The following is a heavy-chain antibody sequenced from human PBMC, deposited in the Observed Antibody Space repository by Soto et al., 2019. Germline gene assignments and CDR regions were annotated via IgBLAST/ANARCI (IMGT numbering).Heavy chain of an antibody. CDR1: GGSISSYY. Sequence: PSETSLTCTVSGGSISSYYWSWIRQPPGKGLEWIGYIYYSGSTNYNPSLKSRVTISVDTSKNQFSLKLSSVTAADTAVYYCAMPTDYNSGWFGLVDYWGQGTLVTVSS. J-gene: IGHJ4*02. D-gene: IGHD3-10*01. V-gene: IGHV4-59*08. CDR2: IYYSGST. CDR3: AMPTDYNSGWFGLVDY.